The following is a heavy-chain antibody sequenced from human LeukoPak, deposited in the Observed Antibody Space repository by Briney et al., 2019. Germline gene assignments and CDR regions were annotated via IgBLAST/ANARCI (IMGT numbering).Heavy chain of an antibody. J-gene: IGHJ3*02. D-gene: IGHD3-22*01. CDR2: ISSSSSYI. Sequence: KPGGSLRLSCAASGFTVSSYSMSWVRQAPGKGLEWVSSISSSSSYIYYADSVKGRFTISRDNAKNSLYLQMNSLRAEDTAVYYCARLYYDSSGYYYGAFDIWGQGTMVTVSS. CDR1: GFTVSSYS. CDR3: ARLYYDSSGYYYGAFDI. V-gene: IGHV3-21*01.